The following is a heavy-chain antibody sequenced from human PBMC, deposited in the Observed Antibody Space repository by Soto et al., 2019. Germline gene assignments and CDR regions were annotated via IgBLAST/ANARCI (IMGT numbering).Heavy chain of an antibody. CDR1: GFTFSNAW. J-gene: IGHJ6*02. D-gene: IGHD2-2*01. Sequence: PGGSLRLSCTVSGFTFSNAWMTWVRQAPGKGLEWVGRIKSKTDDGTTDYAAPVKGRFTISRDDSRNTLYLQMNSLKTEDTAVYYCTTDSSSWVYYYYHGMDVWGQGTTFTVSS. CDR2: IKSKTDDGTT. V-gene: IGHV3-15*01. CDR3: TTDSSSWVYYYYHGMDV.